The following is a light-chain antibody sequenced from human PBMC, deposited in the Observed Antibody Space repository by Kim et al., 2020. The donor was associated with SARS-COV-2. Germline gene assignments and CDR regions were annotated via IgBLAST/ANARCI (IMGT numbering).Light chain of an antibody. J-gene: IGKJ4*01. CDR3: QQYYGTPLT. Sequence: DIVMTQSPDSLAVSLGEGATINCRSSQNVLYRSNKKNYLAWCQQKPGQPPKLLISWASTRESGVPDRFSGSGSGTDFTLTISSLQAEDVAVYYCQQYYGTPLTFGGGTKVDIK. CDR2: WAS. V-gene: IGKV4-1*01. CDR1: QNVLYRSNKKNY.